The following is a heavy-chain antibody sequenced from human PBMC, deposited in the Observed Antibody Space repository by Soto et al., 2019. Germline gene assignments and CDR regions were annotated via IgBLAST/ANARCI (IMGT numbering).Heavy chain of an antibody. J-gene: IGHJ5*02. V-gene: IGHV3-30*18. CDR1: GLIFSNYG. D-gene: IGHD1-26*01. CDR2: ISHDGKNK. Sequence: PGGSLRLSCAASGLIFSNYGMHWVRQAPGKGLEWVALISHDGKNKYYADSVQGRFTISRDNSKNTLYLQMNSLRGDDTAVYYCAKDRPVKARSGSLSSWGQGTLVTVYS. CDR3: AKDRPVKARSGSLSS.